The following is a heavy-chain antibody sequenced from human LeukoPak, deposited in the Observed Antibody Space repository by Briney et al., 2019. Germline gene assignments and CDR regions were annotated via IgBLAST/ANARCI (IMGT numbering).Heavy chain of an antibody. CDR2: IYHSGST. J-gene: IGHJ3*02. D-gene: IGHD2-2*01. V-gene: IGHV4-59*12. Sequence: SETLSLTCTVSGGSISSYYWSWIRQPPGKGLEWIGYIYHSGSTYYNPSLKSRVTISVDRSKNQFSLKLSSVTAADTAVYYCARSPGYCSSTSCVAFDIWGQGTMVTVSS. CDR1: GGSISSYY. CDR3: ARSPGYCSSTSCVAFDI.